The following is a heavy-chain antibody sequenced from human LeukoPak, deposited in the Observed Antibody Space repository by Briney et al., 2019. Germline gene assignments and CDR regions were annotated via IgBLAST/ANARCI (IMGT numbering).Heavy chain of an antibody. V-gene: IGHV4-61*02. CDR1: GGSISIAHYY. CDR2: IYTSGST. Sequence: SETLSLTCTVSGGSISIAHYYWSWIRQPAGKGLEWIGRIYTSGSTNYNPSLKSRVTISVDTSKNQFSLKLSSVTAADTAVYYCARGGRDAFDIWGQGTMVTVSS. CDR3: ARGGRDAFDI. J-gene: IGHJ3*02.